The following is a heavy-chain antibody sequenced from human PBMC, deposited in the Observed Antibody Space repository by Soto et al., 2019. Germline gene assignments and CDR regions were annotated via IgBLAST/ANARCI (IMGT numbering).Heavy chain of an antibody. Sequence: PGGSLRLSCAASGFTFSSYGMHWVRQAPGKGLEWVAVISYDGSNKYYADTVKGRLTISRDNSKNTLYLQMNSLRAEDTAVYYCAKYITVAGSRWGYYYYYGLDVWGQGTTVTVSS. CDR2: ISYDGSNK. CDR3: AKYITVAGSRWGYYYYYGLDV. CDR1: GFTFSSYG. V-gene: IGHV3-30*18. J-gene: IGHJ6*02. D-gene: IGHD6-19*01.